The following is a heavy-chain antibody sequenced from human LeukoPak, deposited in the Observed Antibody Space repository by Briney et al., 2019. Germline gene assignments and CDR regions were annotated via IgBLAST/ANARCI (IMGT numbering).Heavy chain of an antibody. CDR1: GFTFSSYS. CDR3: ARDPNYDFWSTGGFDY. V-gene: IGHV3-21*01. J-gene: IGHJ4*02. D-gene: IGHD3-3*01. Sequence: GGFLRLSCAASGFTFSSYSMNWVRQAPGKGLEWVSSISSSSSYIYYADSVKGRFTISRDNAKNSLYLQMNSLRAEDTAVYYCARDPNYDFWSTGGFDYWGQGTLVTVSS. CDR2: ISSSSSYI.